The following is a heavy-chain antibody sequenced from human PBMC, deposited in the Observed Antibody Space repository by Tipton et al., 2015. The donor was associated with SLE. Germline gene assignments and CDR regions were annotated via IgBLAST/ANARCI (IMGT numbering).Heavy chain of an antibody. D-gene: IGHD1-14*01. CDR3: ARAGTGTAWGTFDI. V-gene: IGHV4-39*07. Sequence: TLSLTCTVSGGSINNSYYYWAWICQPPGKGLEWIGSIYYSGSTFNNPSLKSRVTISAVTSKNQFSLRVSSVTAADTAVYYCARAGTGTAWGTFDIWGPGTMVTVSS. CDR1: GGSINNSYYY. CDR2: IYYSGST. J-gene: IGHJ3*02.